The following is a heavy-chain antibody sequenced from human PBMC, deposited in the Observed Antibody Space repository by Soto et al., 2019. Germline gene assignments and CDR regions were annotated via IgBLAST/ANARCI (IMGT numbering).Heavy chain of an antibody. CDR2: VHTSGST. CDR1: GDSVSGYF. Sequence: SETLSLTCTVSGDSVSGYFWSWIRRPAGKGLEGSGRVHTSGSTTYNPSLKKRGTISVDTSKSQFALNLTSVTTADTAVYYCGREKSLASTGWLDIWGQGTLVTVSS. V-gene: IGHV4-4*07. CDR3: GREKSLASTGWLDI. J-gene: IGHJ5*02. D-gene: IGHD4-17*01.